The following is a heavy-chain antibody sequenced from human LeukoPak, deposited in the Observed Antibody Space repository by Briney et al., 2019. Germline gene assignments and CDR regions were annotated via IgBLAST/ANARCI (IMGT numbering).Heavy chain of an antibody. CDR3: AELGITMIGGV. Sequence: GGSLRLSCAASGLTFDDYAMHWVRQAPGKGLEGVSGISWNSGSIGYADSVKGRFTISRDNAKNSLYLQMNSLRAEDTAVYYCAELGITMIGGVWGKGTTVTISS. D-gene: IGHD3-10*02. J-gene: IGHJ6*04. CDR1: GLTFDDYA. V-gene: IGHV3-9*01. CDR2: ISWNSGSI.